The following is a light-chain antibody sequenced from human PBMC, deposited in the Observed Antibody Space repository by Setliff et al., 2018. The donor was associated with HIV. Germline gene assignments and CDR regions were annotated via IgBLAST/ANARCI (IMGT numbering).Light chain of an antibody. CDR1: SSDIGAYNY. J-gene: IGLJ1*01. CDR3: KSYTGSSPLYV. Sequence: QSVLTQPASVSGSPGQSITISCTGTSSDIGAYNYVSWYQQHPGKAPKVMIYDVRKRPSGVSNRFSGSKSGNTASLTISGLQPEDEADYYCKSYTGSSPLYVFGAGTKVTVL. V-gene: IGLV2-14*03. CDR2: DVR.